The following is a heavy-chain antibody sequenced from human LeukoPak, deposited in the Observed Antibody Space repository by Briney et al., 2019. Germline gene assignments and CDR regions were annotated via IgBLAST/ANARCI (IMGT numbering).Heavy chain of an antibody. Sequence: GGSLRLSCAASGFTSSTYNMNWVRQAPGKGLEWISYINADSSTIQYADSVRGRFTTSRDNAKNSLYLQMNSLRAEDTAVYYCVRDNSRGQSLGVIYWGQGSLVTVSS. CDR2: INADSSTI. CDR3: VRDNSRGQSLGVIY. CDR1: GFTSSTYN. D-gene: IGHD3-22*01. J-gene: IGHJ4*02. V-gene: IGHV3-48*01.